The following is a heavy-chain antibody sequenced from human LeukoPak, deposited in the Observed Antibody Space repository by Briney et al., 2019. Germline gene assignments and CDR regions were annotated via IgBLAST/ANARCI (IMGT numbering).Heavy chain of an antibody. Sequence: GGSLRLSCVVSGFTFNRCWMNWVRQAPGKGLEWVANIKEDGSESHYVDSVKGRFTISRDNAKNSLYLQMNSLRAEDTAMYFCAKAGLLWFGESWMDVWGQGTTVTVSS. J-gene: IGHJ6*02. V-gene: IGHV3-7*01. CDR2: IKEDGSES. CDR3: AKAGLLWFGESWMDV. CDR1: GFTFNRCW. D-gene: IGHD3-10*01.